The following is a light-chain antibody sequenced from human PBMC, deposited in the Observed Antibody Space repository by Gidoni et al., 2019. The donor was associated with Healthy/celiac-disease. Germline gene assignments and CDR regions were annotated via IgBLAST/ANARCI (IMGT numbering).Light chain of an antibody. CDR2: SNN. V-gene: IGLV1-47*02. CDR3: AAWDDSLSGQGV. CDR1: SSNIGSNY. Sequence: QSVLTQPPSASGTPGQRVTISCSGSSSNIGSNYVYWYQQLQGTAPKLLIYSNNQRPSGVPDRFSGSKSGTSASLAISGLRSEDEADYYCAAWDDSLSGQGVFGGGTKLTVL. J-gene: IGLJ3*02.